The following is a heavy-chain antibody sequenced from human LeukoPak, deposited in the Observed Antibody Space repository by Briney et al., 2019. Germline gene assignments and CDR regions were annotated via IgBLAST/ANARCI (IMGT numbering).Heavy chain of an antibody. CDR3: ARSYCSSTNCYGLDYFDY. J-gene: IGHJ4*02. CDR1: GFTFGNFA. V-gene: IGHV3-72*01. CDR2: IRNKANSYAT. Sequence: GGSLRLSCAASGFTFGNFAIRWVRQAPGKGLEWVGRIRNKANSYATEYAASVKGRFTISRDDSQNSLYLQMNSLKTEDTAVYYCARSYCSSTNCYGLDYFDYWGQGTLVTVSS. D-gene: IGHD2-2*01.